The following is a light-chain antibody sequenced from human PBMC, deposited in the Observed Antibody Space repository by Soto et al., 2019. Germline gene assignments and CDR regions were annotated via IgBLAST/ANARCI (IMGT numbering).Light chain of an antibody. CDR1: SNDVGGHNY. CDR3: SSYSTSTTLRV. J-gene: IGLJ1*01. Sequence: QSVLTQPASVSGSPGQSTTISCTGTSNDVGGHNYVSWYQQYPGKAPKVMIYEVTNRPSGVSNRLSGSKSGNTASLTISGLQAEDEADYYCSSYSTSTTLRVFGTGTKVTVL. V-gene: IGLV2-14*01. CDR2: EVT.